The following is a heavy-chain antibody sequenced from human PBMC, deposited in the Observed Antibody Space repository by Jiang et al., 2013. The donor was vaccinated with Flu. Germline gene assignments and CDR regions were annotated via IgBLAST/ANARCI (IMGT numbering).Heavy chain of an antibody. CDR1: GYPFINYA. V-gene: IGHV7-4-1*02. CDR3: AREERRSSGYFDH. D-gene: IGHD3-22*01. CDR2: INTNTGSP. Sequence: RASGYPFINYAIHWVRQARGQGLEWMGWINTNTGSPAYARGFTGRFVFSLDTSVSTAYLQISGLKAEDSGLYYCAREERRSSGYFDHWGQGALVTVSS. J-gene: IGHJ4*02.